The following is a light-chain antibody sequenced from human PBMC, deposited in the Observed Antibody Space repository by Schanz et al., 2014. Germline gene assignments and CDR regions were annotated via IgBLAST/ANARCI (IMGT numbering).Light chain of an antibody. CDR1: QSLLYSDGYTY. Sequence: DIVMAQSPSSLPVTPGQPASIYCMSSQSLLYSDGYTYLHWYLQKPGQSPQLLIYLGSNRASGVPDRFSGSASGTDFTLEISRVEAEDVGVYYCMQAFQVPPTFGQGTKVEIK. CDR2: LGS. V-gene: IGKV2-28*01. CDR3: MQAFQVPPT. J-gene: IGKJ1*01.